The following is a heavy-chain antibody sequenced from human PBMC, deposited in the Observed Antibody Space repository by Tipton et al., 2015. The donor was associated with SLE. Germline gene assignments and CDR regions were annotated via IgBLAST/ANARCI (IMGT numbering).Heavy chain of an antibody. J-gene: IGHJ4*02. Sequence: GSLRLSCAVSRFPFSNHWMHWVRQVSGKAPVWVYQINPDGTVTGHADSVKGRFTISRDNAKSTLYLQMDNLREEDTAIYYCTKGGFSFSYESWGQGTLVTVSS. CDR3: TKGGFSFSYES. CDR2: INPDGTVT. D-gene: IGHD3-16*01. V-gene: IGHV3-74*01. CDR1: RFPFSNHW.